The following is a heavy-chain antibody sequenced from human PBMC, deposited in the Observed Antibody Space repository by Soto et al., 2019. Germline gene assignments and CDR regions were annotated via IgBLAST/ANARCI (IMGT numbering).Heavy chain of an antibody. CDR3: AKDPPYYYGSGSYYDY. CDR2: ISGSGGST. J-gene: IGHJ4*01. Sequence: GGSLRVSCAASGFTFSSYAMSWVRQAPGKGLEWVSAISGSGGSTYYADSVKGRFTISRDNSKNTLYLQMNSLRAEDTAVYYCAKDPPYYYGSGSYYDYWGHGTLVTVSS. V-gene: IGHV3-23*01. CDR1: GFTFSSYA. D-gene: IGHD3-10*01.